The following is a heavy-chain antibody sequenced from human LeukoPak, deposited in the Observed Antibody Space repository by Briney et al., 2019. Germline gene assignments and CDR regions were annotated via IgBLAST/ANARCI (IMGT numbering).Heavy chain of an antibody. CDR1: GFTFSSYS. J-gene: IGHJ4*02. V-gene: IGHV3-21*01. CDR3: ARDLSGSYSYGNY. Sequence: PGGSLRLSCAASGFTFSSYSMNWVRQAPGKGLEWVSSISSSSSYIYYADSVKGRFTISRDNAKNSLYLQMNSLRAEDTAVYYCARDLSGSYSYGNYWGQGTLVTVSS. D-gene: IGHD1-26*01. CDR2: ISSSSSYI.